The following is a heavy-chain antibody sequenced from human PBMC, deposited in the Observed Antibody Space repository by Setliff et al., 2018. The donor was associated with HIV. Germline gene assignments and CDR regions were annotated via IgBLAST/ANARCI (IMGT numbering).Heavy chain of an antibody. J-gene: IGHJ1*01. CDR1: GGSISSGSYF. CDR2: IYTSGST. CDR3: ARAVGSTMFFQH. D-gene: IGHD1-26*01. V-gene: IGHV4-61*02. Sequence: SETLSLTCTVSGGSISSGSYFWTWIRQPAGKGLEWIGRIYTSGSTNYNPSLKSRVTMSVDTSKNQFSLKLSSVTAADTAVYYCARAVGSTMFFQHWGQGTLVTVS.